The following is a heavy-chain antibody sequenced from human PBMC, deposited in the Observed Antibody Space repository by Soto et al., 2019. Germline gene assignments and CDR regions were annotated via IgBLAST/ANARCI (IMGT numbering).Heavy chain of an antibody. V-gene: IGHV1-58*01. CDR2: IVVGSGNT. CDR1: GFTFTSSA. J-gene: IGHJ6*02. D-gene: IGHD6-13*01. CDR3: AAVPSYSSSWYKNSKYYYYGMDV. Sequence: SVKVSCKASGFTFTSSAVQWVRQARGQRLEWIGWIVVGSGNTNYAQKFQERVTITRDMSTSTAYMELSSLRSEDTAVYYCAAVPSYSSSWYKNSKYYYYGMDVWGQGTTVTVSS.